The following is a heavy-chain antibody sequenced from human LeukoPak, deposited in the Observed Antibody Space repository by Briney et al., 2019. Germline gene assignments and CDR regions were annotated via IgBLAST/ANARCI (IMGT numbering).Heavy chain of an antibody. J-gene: IGHJ3*02. CDR1: GFTFSDYY. CDR3: AKDKGGTYYDFWSANDAFDI. Sequence: GGSLRLSCAASGFTFSDYYMSWIRQAPGKGLEWVSYISSSGSTIYYADSVKGRFTISRDNSKNTLYLQMNSLRAEGTAVYYCAKDKGGTYYDFWSANDAFDIWGQGTMVTVSS. D-gene: IGHD3-3*01. CDR2: ISSSGSTI. V-gene: IGHV3-11*04.